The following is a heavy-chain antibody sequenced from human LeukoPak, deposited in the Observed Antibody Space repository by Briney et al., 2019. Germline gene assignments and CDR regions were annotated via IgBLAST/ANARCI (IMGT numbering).Heavy chain of an antibody. Sequence: ASVKVSCMASGYTFTSYGISWVRQAPGQGLEWMGWISAYNGNTNYAQKLQGRVTMTTDTSTSTAYMELRSLRSDDTAVYYCARKGGYSGYDYYYYYMDVWGEGTTVTVSS. CDR1: GYTFTSYG. J-gene: IGHJ6*03. D-gene: IGHD5-12*01. V-gene: IGHV1-18*01. CDR2: ISAYNGNT. CDR3: ARKGGYSGYDYYYYYMDV.